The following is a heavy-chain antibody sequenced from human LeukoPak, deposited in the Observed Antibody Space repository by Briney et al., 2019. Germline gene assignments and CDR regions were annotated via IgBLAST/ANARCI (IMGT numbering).Heavy chain of an antibody. CDR3: ARGQRVDYDSSGYASFDY. Sequence: GASVKVSCKASGYTFAGYYIHWVRQAPGQGLEWMGWINPNGGGTNYAQKFQGRVTMTRDTSISTAYMEVKRLRSDDTAVYYCARGQRVDYDSSGYASFDYWGQGTLVTVSS. D-gene: IGHD3-22*01. CDR1: GYTFAGYY. V-gene: IGHV1-2*02. J-gene: IGHJ4*02. CDR2: INPNGGGT.